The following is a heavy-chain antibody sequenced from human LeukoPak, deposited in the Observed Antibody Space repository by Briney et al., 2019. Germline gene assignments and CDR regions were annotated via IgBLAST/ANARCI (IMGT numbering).Heavy chain of an antibody. CDR1: GGSFSGYY. Sequence: PSETLSLTCAVYGGSFSGYYWSWIRQPPGKGLEWIGKINHSGSTNYNPSLKSRVTISVDTSKNQFSLKLSSVTAADTAVYYCARAHGWYHNSDIDYWGQGTLVTVSS. J-gene: IGHJ4*02. D-gene: IGHD6-19*01. V-gene: IGHV4-34*01. CDR2: INHSGST. CDR3: ARAHGWYHNSDIDY.